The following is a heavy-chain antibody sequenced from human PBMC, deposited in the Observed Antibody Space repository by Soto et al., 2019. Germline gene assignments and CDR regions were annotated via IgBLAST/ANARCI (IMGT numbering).Heavy chain of an antibody. Sequence: QVQLVQSGAEVKKPGSSVRVSCKASGGTFSNFGFSWVRQAPGQGLEWMGGIIPIFASSNYAQKFQGRLTITGDESTSTAYMDLSSLRSEDTAVYFCVKDVGFQQLLFVFETWGQGTLGTVSS. CDR3: VKDVGFQQLLFVFET. CDR1: GGTFSNFG. V-gene: IGHV1-69*01. D-gene: IGHD6-13*01. CDR2: IIPIFASS. J-gene: IGHJ5*02.